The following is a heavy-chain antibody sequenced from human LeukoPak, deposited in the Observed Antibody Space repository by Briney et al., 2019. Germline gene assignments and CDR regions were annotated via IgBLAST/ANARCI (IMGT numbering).Heavy chain of an antibody. CDR2: MNPNSGNT. J-gene: IGHJ4*02. D-gene: IGHD3-10*01. Sequence: GASVKVSCKASGGTFSSYAISWVRQAPGQGLEWMGWMNPNSGNTGYAQKSQGRVTMTRNTSISTAYMELSSLRSEDTAVYYCARALGSGSYNYWGQGTLVTVSS. CDR1: GGTFSSYA. CDR3: ARALGSGSYNY. V-gene: IGHV1-8*02.